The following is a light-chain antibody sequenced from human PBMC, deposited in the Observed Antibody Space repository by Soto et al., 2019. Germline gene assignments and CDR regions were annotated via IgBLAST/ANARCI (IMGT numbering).Light chain of an antibody. Sequence: DIVMTQSPDSLAVSLGERATMNCKSSQSILYSSNNKNYLAWYQQKPGQPPKLLIYWASTRESGVPDRFSGSGSGTDFTLTISSLQAEDVALYYCQQYYGTPLTFGGGTKVEIK. V-gene: IGKV4-1*01. CDR1: QSILYSSNNKNY. CDR2: WAS. J-gene: IGKJ4*01. CDR3: QQYYGTPLT.